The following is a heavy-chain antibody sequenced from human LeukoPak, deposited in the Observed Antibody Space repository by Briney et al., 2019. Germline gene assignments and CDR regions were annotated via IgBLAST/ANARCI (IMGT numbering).Heavy chain of an antibody. CDR1: GGSLNNYY. J-gene: IGHJ4*02. Sequence: SETLSLTCTVSGGSLNNYYWSWIRQPPGKALEWVGYIFYTGGTNYNPSLKSRVTISVDTSKNQFSLKLNSVTAADTALYYCARVDDWNALEYWGLGILVTVSS. D-gene: IGHD1-1*01. V-gene: IGHV4-59*01. CDR3: ARVDDWNALEY. CDR2: IFYTGGT.